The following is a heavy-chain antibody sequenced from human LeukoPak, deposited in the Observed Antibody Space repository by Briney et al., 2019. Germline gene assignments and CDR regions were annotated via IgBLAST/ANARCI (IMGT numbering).Heavy chain of an antibody. V-gene: IGHV3-23*01. CDR2: ISVSGATT. J-gene: IGHJ4*02. CDR3: ARDLSASYGDYVEETDDY. Sequence: GGSLRLSCAASGFTFTNYVMTWVRQAPGKGLEWISTISVSGATTYYADSVKGRFTISRDNSKNTLYLQMNSLRAEDTAVYYCARDLSASYGDYVEETDDYWGQGTLVTVSS. D-gene: IGHD4-17*01. CDR1: GFTFTNYV.